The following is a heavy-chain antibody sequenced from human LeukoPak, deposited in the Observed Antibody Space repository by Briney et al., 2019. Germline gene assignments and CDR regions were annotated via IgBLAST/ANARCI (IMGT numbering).Heavy chain of an antibody. Sequence: SETLSLTCTVSGGSISSGSYYWSWIRQPAGKGLEWIGRIYTSGSTNYNPSLKSRVTISVDTSKNQFSLKLSSVTAADTAVYYCARGLTRWLQFVYFDYWGQGTLVTVSP. CDR3: ARGLTRWLQFVYFDY. CDR2: IYTSGST. J-gene: IGHJ4*02. CDR1: GGSISSGSYY. D-gene: IGHD5-24*01. V-gene: IGHV4-61*02.